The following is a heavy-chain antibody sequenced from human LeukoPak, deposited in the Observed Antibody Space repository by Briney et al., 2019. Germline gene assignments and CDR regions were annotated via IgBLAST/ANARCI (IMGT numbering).Heavy chain of an antibody. CDR3: ARDFPGTEDAFDV. CDR2: INLDGSWT. CDR1: GFTFSSYA. J-gene: IGHJ3*01. V-gene: IGHV3-74*01. Sequence: LAGGSLRLSCAASGFTFSSYAMSWVRQAPGKGLVWVSHINLDGSWTGYADSVKGRFTFSKDDAKNTVYLQMNSLRAEDTAVYYCARDFPGTEDAFDVWGQGTMVTVSS.